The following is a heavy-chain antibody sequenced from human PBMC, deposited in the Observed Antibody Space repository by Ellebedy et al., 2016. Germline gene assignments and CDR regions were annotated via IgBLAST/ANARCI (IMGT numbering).Heavy chain of an antibody. CDR1: GFTFSIYW. D-gene: IGHD3-3*01. J-gene: IGHJ4*02. Sequence: GESLKISCAASGFTFSIYWMSWVRQAPGKGLEWVANIKQDGSEKNYVDSVKGRFTISRDNAKNSLYLQMNSLRAEDTAVYYCGRNRRSDFWGQGTLVTVSS. CDR3: GRNRRSDF. CDR2: IKQDGSEK. V-gene: IGHV3-7*01.